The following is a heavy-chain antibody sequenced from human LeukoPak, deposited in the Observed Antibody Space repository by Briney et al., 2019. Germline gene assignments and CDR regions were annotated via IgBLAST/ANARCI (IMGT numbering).Heavy chain of an antibody. CDR2: IYHSGST. D-gene: IGHD3-9*01. CDR3: ARERATISY. V-gene: IGHV4-38-2*02. J-gene: IGHJ4*02. CDR1: GGSISSYY. Sequence: SETLSLTCTVSGGSISSYYWSWIRQPPGKGLEWIGSIYHSGSTYYNPSLKSRVTISVDTSKNQFSLKLSSVTAADTAVYYCARERATISYWGQGTLVTVSS.